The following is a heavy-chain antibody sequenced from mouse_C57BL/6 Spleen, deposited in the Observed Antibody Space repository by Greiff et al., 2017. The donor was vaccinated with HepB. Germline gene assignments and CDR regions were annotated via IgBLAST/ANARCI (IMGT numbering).Heavy chain of an antibody. D-gene: IGHD2-14*01. CDR1: GYTFTSYW. CDR3: AREGTVYAMDY. Sequence: QVQLQQPGAELVKPGASVKLSCKASGYTFTSYWMHWVKQRPGQGLEWIGMIHPNSGSTNYNEKFKSKATLTVDKSSSTAYMQLSSLTSEDSAVYYGAREGTVYAMDYWGQGTSVTVSS. CDR2: IHPNSGST. J-gene: IGHJ4*01. V-gene: IGHV1-64*01.